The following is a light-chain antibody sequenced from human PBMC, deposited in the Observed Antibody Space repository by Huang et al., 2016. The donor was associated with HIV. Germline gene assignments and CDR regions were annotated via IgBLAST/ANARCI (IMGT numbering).Light chain of an antibody. CDR2: GAS. CDR3: QQYGSSRT. J-gene: IGKJ1*01. Sequence: EIVLTQSPGTLSLSPGERATLSCRASQSVSSSYLACDQQKPGQAPRLLIYGASSRATGIPDRFSGSGSGTDFTLTISRLEPEDFAVYYCQQYGSSRTFGQGTKVEIK. CDR1: QSVSSSY. V-gene: IGKV3-20*01.